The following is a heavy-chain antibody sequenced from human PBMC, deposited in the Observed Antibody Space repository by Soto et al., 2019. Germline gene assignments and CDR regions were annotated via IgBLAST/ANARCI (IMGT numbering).Heavy chain of an antibody. CDR2: IYTSGST. V-gene: IGHV4-4*07. CDR1: GGSISSYY. Sequence: PSETLSLTCTVSGGSISSYYWSWIRQPAGKGLEWIGRIYTSGSTNYNPSLKSRDTMSVDTSKNQFSLKLSSVTAADTAVYYCARGKLGYCSSTSCSDLKYYYYGMDVWGQGTTVTVSS. CDR3: ARGKLGYCSSTSCSDLKYYYYGMDV. J-gene: IGHJ6*02. D-gene: IGHD2-2*01.